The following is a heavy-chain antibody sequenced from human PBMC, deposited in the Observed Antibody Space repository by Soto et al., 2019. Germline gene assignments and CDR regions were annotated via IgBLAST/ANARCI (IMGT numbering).Heavy chain of an antibody. CDR1: GYTFTSYG. CDR2: ISAYNGNT. V-gene: IGHV1-18*01. J-gene: IGHJ4*02. Sequence: QVKLVQSGAEVKKPGASVRVYCKASGYTFTSYGISWVRQAPGQGLEWMGCISAYNGNTKYAQKLQARVTMTTYTSTSKADMELRSLRADDTAVYYCAREAAVRLFDYWGQGTLVTIST. D-gene: IGHD6-19*01. CDR3: AREAAVRLFDY.